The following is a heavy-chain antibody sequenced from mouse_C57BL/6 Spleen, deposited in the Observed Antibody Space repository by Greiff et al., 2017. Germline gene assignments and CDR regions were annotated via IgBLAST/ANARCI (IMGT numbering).Heavy chain of an antibody. CDR2: IYPGSGST. CDR1: GYTFTSYW. J-gene: IGHJ2*01. Sequence: QVQLQQPGAELVKPGASVKMSCKASGYTFTSYWLTWVKQRPGQGLEWIGDIYPGSGSTNYNAKFKGKATLTVDTSSSTAYMQLSSLTSKDSAVYYCARSTTIGPCDYWGQGTTLTVSS. CDR3: ARSTTIGPCDY. D-gene: IGHD1-1*01. V-gene: IGHV1-55*01.